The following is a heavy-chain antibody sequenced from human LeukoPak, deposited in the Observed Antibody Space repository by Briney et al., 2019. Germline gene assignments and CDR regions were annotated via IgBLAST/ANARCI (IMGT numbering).Heavy chain of an antibody. D-gene: IGHD1-14*01. Sequence: GSLRLSCAASGFTFSSYSMNWVRQAPGKGLEWVSSITSTSNTIYYADSVKGRFTISRDNAKNSLYLQMNSLRAEDTAIYYCARGGFYSDYWGQGTLVTVSS. V-gene: IGHV3-48*01. CDR2: ITSTSNTI. CDR3: ARGGFYSDY. CDR1: GFTFSSYS. J-gene: IGHJ4*02.